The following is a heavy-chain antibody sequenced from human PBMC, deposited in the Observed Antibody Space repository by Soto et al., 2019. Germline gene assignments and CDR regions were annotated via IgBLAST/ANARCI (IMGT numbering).Heavy chain of an antibody. Sequence: EVQLLESGGGLVQPGGSLRLSCAASGFSFSSYAMSWVRQAPGKGLEWVSAISGSGGSTYYADSVKGRFTISRDNSKNTLYXXMNSLRAEDTAVYYXAKGXXAMAGDGMDVWGQGTTVTVSS. CDR1: GFSFSSYA. CDR2: ISGSGGST. D-gene: IGHD2-2*01. J-gene: IGHJ6*02. V-gene: IGHV3-23*01. CDR3: AKGXXAMAGDGMDV.